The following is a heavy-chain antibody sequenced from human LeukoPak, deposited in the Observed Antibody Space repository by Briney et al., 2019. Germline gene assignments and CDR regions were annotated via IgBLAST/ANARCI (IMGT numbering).Heavy chain of an antibody. CDR2: IYHSGST. Sequence: SQTLSLTCTVSGGSISSGGYYWSWIRQPPGKGLEWIGYIYHSGSTYYNPSLKSRVTMSVDTSKNQFSLKLSSVTAADTAVYYCAREGAYDFWSGTIDYWGQGTLVTVSS. CDR1: GGSISSGGYY. J-gene: IGHJ4*02. D-gene: IGHD3-3*01. CDR3: AREGAYDFWSGTIDY. V-gene: IGHV4-30-2*01.